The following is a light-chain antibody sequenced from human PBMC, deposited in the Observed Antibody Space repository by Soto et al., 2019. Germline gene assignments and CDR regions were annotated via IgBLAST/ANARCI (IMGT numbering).Light chain of an antibody. CDR3: CSYAGSVYV. V-gene: IGLV2-11*01. CDR1: SSDVGGYNY. CDR2: DVS. J-gene: IGLJ1*01. Sequence: QSVLTQPRSVSGSPGQSVTISCTGTSSDVGGYNYVSWYQQHPGKAPKLMIYDVSKRPSGVPDRFSGSKSGNTASLTISGLQPEDEADYYCCSYAGSVYVFGTGTKVTVL.